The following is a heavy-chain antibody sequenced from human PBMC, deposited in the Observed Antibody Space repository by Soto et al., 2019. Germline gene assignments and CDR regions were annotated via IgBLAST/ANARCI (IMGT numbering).Heavy chain of an antibody. CDR2: ISSSSSYI. V-gene: IGHV3-21*01. CDR1: GFTFSSYS. Sequence: EVQLVESGGGLVKPGGSLRLSCAASGFTFSSYSMNWVRQAPGKGLEWVSSISSSSSYIYYADSVKGRFTISRDNAKNSLYLQMNSLRAEDTAVYYCARVCGNSGSLGAFDIWGQGTMVTVSS. CDR3: ARVCGNSGSLGAFDI. D-gene: IGHD2-21*02. J-gene: IGHJ3*02.